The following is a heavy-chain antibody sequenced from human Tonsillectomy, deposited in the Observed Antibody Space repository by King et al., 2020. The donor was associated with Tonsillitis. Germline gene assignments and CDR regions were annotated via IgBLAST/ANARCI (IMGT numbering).Heavy chain of an antibody. CDR2: IYYSGST. CDR3: ARHRDIVVVPDAIPLDY. J-gene: IGHJ4*02. D-gene: IGHD2-2*02. Sequence: LQLQESGPGLVKPSETLSLTCTVSGGSISSSSYYWGWIRQPPGKGLEWIGSIYYSGSTYYNPSLKSRVTISVDTSKNQFSLKLSSVTAADTAVYYCARHRDIVVVPDAIPLDYWGQGTLVTVSS. V-gene: IGHV4-39*01. CDR1: GGSISSSSYY.